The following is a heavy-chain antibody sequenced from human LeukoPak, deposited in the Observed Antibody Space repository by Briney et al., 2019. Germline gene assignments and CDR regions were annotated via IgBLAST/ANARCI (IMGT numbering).Heavy chain of an antibody. D-gene: IGHD3-10*02. CDR1: GFTFSHAW. CDR3: ARAQTMFWEFDGFDI. J-gene: IGHJ3*02. CDR2: MTRSSTI. V-gene: IGHV3-69-1*01. Sequence: PGGSLRLSCEASGFTFSHAWMNWVRQAPGKGLEWVATMTRSSTIYYADSVKGRFTISRDNDKNSVYLQMNSLRDEDTAVYSCARAQTMFWEFDGFDIWGRGTKVTVSS.